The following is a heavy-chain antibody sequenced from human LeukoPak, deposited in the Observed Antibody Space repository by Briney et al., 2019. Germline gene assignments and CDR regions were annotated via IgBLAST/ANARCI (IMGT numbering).Heavy chain of an antibody. CDR1: GFTFSSYA. Sequence: GGSLRLSCAASGFTFSSYAMHWVRQAPGKGLEWVAVISYDGSNKYCADSVKGRFTISRDNSKNTLYLQMNSLRAEDTAVYYCARDGSTVTTGYFDYWGQGTLVTVSS. CDR3: ARDGSTVTTGYFDY. V-gene: IGHV3-30*04. CDR2: ISYDGSNK. D-gene: IGHD4-17*01. J-gene: IGHJ4*02.